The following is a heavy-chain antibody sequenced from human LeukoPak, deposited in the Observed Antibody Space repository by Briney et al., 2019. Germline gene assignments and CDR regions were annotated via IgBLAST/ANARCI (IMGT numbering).Heavy chain of an antibody. V-gene: IGHV3-21*01. Sequence: GGSLRLSCAASGFTFSSYSMNWVRQAPGKGLEWVSSISSSSNYIYYADSVKGRFTISRDNAKNSLYLQMNSLRAEDTAVYYCARRGYSYGYVKSYYYYYMDVWGKGTTVSICS. CDR3: ARRGYSYGYVKSYYYYYMDV. J-gene: IGHJ6*03. CDR1: GFTFSSYS. CDR2: ISSSSNYI. D-gene: IGHD5-18*01.